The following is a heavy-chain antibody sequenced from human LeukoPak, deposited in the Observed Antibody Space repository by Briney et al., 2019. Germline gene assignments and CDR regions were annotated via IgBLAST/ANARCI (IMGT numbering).Heavy chain of an antibody. D-gene: IGHD6-19*01. Sequence: ASVKVSCKTSGYTFTNYGISWVRQAPGQGLEWMGWISGYNGNLRYAQKVQGRVTMTTDTSTNTAYMEVNSLRSDDTAIYYCARDPSLAVAGIRLFDYWGQGTLVIVSS. CDR1: GYTFTNYG. CDR2: ISGYNGNL. J-gene: IGHJ4*02. CDR3: ARDPSLAVAGIRLFDY. V-gene: IGHV1-18*01.